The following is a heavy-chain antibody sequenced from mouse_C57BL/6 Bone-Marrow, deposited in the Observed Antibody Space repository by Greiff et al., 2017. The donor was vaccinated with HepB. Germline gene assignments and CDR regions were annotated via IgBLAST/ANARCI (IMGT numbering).Heavy chain of an antibody. CDR3: ARDGSPLDY. D-gene: IGHD1-1*01. J-gene: IGHJ2*01. CDR2: IYPGDGDT. CDR1: GYAFSSSW. V-gene: IGHV1-82*01. Sequence: VKLQESGPELVKPGASVKISCKASGYAFSSSWMNWVKQRPGKGLEWIGRIYPGDGDTNYNGKFKGKATLTADKSSSTAYMQLSSLTSEDSAVYFCARDGSPLDYWGQGTTLTVSS.